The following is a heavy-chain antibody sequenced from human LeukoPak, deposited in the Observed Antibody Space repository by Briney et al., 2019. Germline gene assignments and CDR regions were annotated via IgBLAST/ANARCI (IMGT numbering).Heavy chain of an antibody. CDR2: IIPIFGTA. CDR1: GGTFTSYA. Sequence: SVKVSCKASGGTFTSYAISWVRQAPGQGLEWMGRIIPIFGTANYAQKFRVRVTITTDESTSTAYMELSSLRSEDTAVYYCARDQVDCYNFDYWGQGTLVAVSS. D-gene: IGHD5-24*01. V-gene: IGHV1-69*05. J-gene: IGHJ4*02. CDR3: ARDQVDCYNFDY.